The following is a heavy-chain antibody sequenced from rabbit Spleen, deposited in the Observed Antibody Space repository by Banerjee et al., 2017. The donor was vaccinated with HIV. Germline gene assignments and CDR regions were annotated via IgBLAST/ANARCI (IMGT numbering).Heavy chain of an antibody. CDR3: ARETSSGWGILSFYFSL. Sequence: QKQLEESGGDLVKPEGSLKLTCTDSGFSFSSRDYICWGRQAPGKGLEWIACIDSGSSGDSYYASWAKCRFTISKTSSTTVTLQMTSLTAAATATYFCARETSSGWGILSFYFSLWGPGTLVTVS. J-gene: IGHJ4*01. D-gene: IGHD4-1*01. CDR1: GFSFSSRDY. CDR2: IDSGSSGDS. V-gene: IGHV1S45*01.